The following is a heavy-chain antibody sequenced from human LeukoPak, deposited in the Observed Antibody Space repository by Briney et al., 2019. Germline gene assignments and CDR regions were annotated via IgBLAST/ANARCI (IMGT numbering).Heavy chain of an antibody. Sequence: GKSLKISCKGSGYRFTNYCIGWARQMPAKGLDWMGIIYPDDSDSRYSQYFQGQVSISADKSISTEYLQWNRLEALDTAMYYCAIAGDSTTNCYRCFNYWGQGTLVTVSS. CDR2: IYPDDSDS. D-gene: IGHD2-2*01. V-gene: IGHV5-51*01. CDR1: GYRFTNYC. CDR3: AIAGDSTTNCYRCFNY. J-gene: IGHJ4*02.